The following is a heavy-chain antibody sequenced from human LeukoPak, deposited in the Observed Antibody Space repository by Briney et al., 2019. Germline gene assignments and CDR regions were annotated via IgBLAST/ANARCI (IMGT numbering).Heavy chain of an antibody. CDR1: GYTFTGCY. CDR2: INPNSGGT. J-gene: IGHJ5*02. Sequence: ASVKVSCKASGYTFTGCYMHWVRQAPGQGLEWMGWINPNSGGTNYAQKFQGRVTMTRDTSISTAYMELSRLRSDDTAVYYCARDRDSSWPLPLNWFDPWGQGTLVTVSS. D-gene: IGHD6-13*01. CDR3: ARDRDSSWPLPLNWFDP. V-gene: IGHV1-2*02.